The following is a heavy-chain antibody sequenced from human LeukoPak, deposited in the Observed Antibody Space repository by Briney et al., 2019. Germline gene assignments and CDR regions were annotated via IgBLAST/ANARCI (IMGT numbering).Heavy chain of an antibody. V-gene: IGHV1-2*02. D-gene: IGHD3-16*01. CDR3: ARVAAGPVLRHGPFDY. J-gene: IGHJ4*02. Sequence: ASVKVSCKASGYTFTGYYMHWVRQAPGQGLEWMGWINPNSGGTNYAQKFQGRVTMTRDTSISTAYMELSRLRSDDTAVYYCARVAAGPVLRHGPFDYWGQGTLVTVSS. CDR2: INPNSGGT. CDR1: GYTFTGYY.